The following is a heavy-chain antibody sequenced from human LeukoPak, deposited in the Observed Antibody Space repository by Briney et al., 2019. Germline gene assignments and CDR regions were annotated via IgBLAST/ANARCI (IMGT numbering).Heavy chain of an antibody. CDR3: AREFGSSGWWSNGNYYYGMDV. V-gene: IGHV1-2*02. CDR2: INPNSGGT. CDR1: GYTFTGYY. D-gene: IGHD6-19*01. J-gene: IGHJ6*02. Sequence: ASVKVSCKASGYTFTGYYMHWVRQAPGQGLEWMGWINPNSGGTNYAQKFQGRVTMTRDTSISTAYMELSRLRSDDTAVYYCAREFGSSGWWSNGNYYYGMDVWGQGTTVTVSS.